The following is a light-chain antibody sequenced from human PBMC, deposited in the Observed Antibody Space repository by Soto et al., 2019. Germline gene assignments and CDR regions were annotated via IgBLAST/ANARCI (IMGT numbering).Light chain of an antibody. V-gene: IGKV3-20*01. CDR2: GAS. CDR3: QQYGSSPPIT. CDR1: QSVSSSY. Sequence: EIVLTQSPGTLSLSPGERATLSCRASQSVSSSYLAWYQQKPGQAPRLLIYGASSRATGIPDRFSGSGSGTDFTLTISSLEPEDFAVYYCQQYGSSPPITFGQGTRWRL. J-gene: IGKJ5*01.